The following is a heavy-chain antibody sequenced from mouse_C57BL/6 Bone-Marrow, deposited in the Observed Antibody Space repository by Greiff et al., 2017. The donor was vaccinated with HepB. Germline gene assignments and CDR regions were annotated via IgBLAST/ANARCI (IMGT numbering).Heavy chain of an antibody. CDR1: GYTFTSYW. J-gene: IGHJ4*01. V-gene: IGHV1-55*01. Sequence: QVQLKQPGAELVKPGASVKMSCKASGYTFTSYWITWVKQRPGQGLEWIGDIYPGSGSTNYNEKFKSKATLTVDTSSSTAYMQLSSLTSEDSAVYYCARSGGVLHYYAMDYWGQGTSVTVSS. CDR2: IYPGSGST. CDR3: ARSGGVLHYYAMDY.